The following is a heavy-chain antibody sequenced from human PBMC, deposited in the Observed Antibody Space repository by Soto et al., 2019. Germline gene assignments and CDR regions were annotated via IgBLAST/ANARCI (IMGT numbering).Heavy chain of an antibody. Sequence: GGSLRLSCAASGFTFSSYAMSWVRQAPGKGLEWVSAISGSGGSTYYADSVKGRFTISRDNSKNTLYLQMNSLRAEDTAVYYCAKRFGDYDILTGYYDYYYYGMDVWGQGTTVTVSS. CDR3: AKRFGDYDILTGYYDYYYYGMDV. D-gene: IGHD3-9*01. V-gene: IGHV3-23*01. J-gene: IGHJ6*02. CDR2: ISGSGGST. CDR1: GFTFSSYA.